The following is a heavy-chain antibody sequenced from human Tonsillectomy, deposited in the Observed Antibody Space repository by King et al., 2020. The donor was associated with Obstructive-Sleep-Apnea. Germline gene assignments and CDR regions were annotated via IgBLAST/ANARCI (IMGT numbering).Heavy chain of an antibody. CDR1: GFSFSDYA. CDR2: ISSDGRNK. J-gene: IGHJ4*02. Sequence: VQLVESGGGVVQPGRSLRLSCAASGFSFSDYAVHWVRQAPGKGLEWVAVISSDGRNKYYADSVKGRFTISRDNSNNTLYLQMHSLRTQDTAVYYCARDRYLIQLWWLHEYWGQGTLVTVSS. D-gene: IGHD5-12*01. V-gene: IGHV3-30*04. CDR3: ARDRYLIQLWWLHEY.